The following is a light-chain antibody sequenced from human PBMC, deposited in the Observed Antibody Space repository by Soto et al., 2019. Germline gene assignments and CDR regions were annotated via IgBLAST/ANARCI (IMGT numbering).Light chain of an antibody. Sequence: ILLTQSPSSLSASVRDRVTITCRASQDISSYLAWYQQKPGKAPKLLIYSASTLQSGVPSRFSGSGSGTDFTLTISSLQPEDSATYYCQQLNSYPLTFGQGTKVEIK. V-gene: IGKV1-9*01. J-gene: IGKJ1*01. CDR2: SAS. CDR1: QDISSY. CDR3: QQLNSYPLT.